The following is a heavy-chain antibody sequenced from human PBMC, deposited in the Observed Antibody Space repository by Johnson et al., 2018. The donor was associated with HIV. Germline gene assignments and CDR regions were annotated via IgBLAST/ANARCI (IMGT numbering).Heavy chain of an antibody. J-gene: IGHJ3*02. D-gene: IGHD3-10*01. CDR1: GFIFSSYD. CDR3: ARNRPQSGRFGEARIGAFDI. Sequence: VQLVESGGGLVQPGRSLRLSCAASGFIFSSYDLHWVRQSTGKGLEWVSAIDTAGDTYYPGSVKGRFTISRENAKNSLYLQMNSLRVDDMAVYHCARNRPQSGRFGEARIGAFDIWGQG. CDR2: IDTAGDT. V-gene: IGHV3-13*01.